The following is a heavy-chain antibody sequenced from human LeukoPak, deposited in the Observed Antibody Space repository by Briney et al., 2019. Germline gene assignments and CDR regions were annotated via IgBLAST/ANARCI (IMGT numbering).Heavy chain of an antibody. V-gene: IGHV1-46*01. D-gene: IGHD4-11*01. Sequence: ASVKVSCTASGYTFTSYYMHWVRQAPGQGLEWMGIINPSGGSTSYAQKFQGRVTMTRDMSTSTVHMELSSLRSEDTGVYYCARGRSSGVTTVTSHLGLDPWGQGTLVTVSS. J-gene: IGHJ5*02. CDR1: GYTFTSYY. CDR3: ARGRSSGVTTVTSHLGLDP. CDR2: INPSGGST.